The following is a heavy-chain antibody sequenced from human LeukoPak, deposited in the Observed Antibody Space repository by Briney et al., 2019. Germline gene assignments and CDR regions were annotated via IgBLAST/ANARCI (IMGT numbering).Heavy chain of an antibody. V-gene: IGHV3-48*02. CDR1: GFTFRSYS. D-gene: IGHD1-14*01. J-gene: IGHJ6*02. CDR2: ISRSTNSI. Sequence: PGGSLRLSCEASGFTFRSYSMNWVRQAPGKGLEWISYISRSTNSISYADSVEGRFTISRDNAKNSLFLQVNKLRDEDTAVYYWARDRGPGIKPAGTVGTDVWSQATTVTASS. CDR3: ARDRGPGIKPAGTVGTDV.